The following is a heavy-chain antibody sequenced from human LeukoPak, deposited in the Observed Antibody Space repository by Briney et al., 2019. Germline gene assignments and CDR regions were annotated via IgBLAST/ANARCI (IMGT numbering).Heavy chain of an antibody. Sequence: PSETLSLTCTVSGCSISSYYWIWIRQPAGKGLDGIGRIYTSGSTNYNPSLKSRVTMSVDTSKNQFSLKLSSVTAADTAVYYCARAVAGTGEFDYWGQGTLVTVSS. CDR2: IYTSGST. D-gene: IGHD6-19*01. J-gene: IGHJ4*02. CDR1: GCSISSYY. CDR3: ARAVAGTGEFDY. V-gene: IGHV4-4*07.